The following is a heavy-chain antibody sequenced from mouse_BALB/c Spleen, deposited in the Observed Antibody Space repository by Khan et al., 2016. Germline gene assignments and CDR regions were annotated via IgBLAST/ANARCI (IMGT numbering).Heavy chain of an antibody. V-gene: IGHV4-1*02. J-gene: IGHJ4*01. Sequence: EVKLLGSGGGLVQPGGSLKLSCAASGFDFSRYWMSWVRQAPGKGLEWIGEINPVSSKINYTPSLKDKFIISRDNAKNTLYLQMSKVRSEDTALYYCARRGYYFSMDNWGQGTSVTVSS. D-gene: IGHD1-1*01. CDR2: INPVSSKI. CDR1: GFDFSRYW. CDR3: ARRGYYFSMDN.